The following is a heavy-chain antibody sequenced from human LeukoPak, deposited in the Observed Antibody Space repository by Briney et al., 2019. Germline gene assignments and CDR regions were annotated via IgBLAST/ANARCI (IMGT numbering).Heavy chain of an antibody. D-gene: IGHD6-13*01. Sequence: PGGSLRLSCAASGFTFSSYAMSWVRQAPGKGLEWVSAISGSGGSTYYADSVKGRFTISRDNSKNTLYLQRNSLRAEDTAVYYCAKEGIHMHYYYMDVWGKGTTVTVSS. J-gene: IGHJ6*03. CDR2: ISGSGGST. V-gene: IGHV3-23*01. CDR3: AKEGIHMHYYYMDV. CDR1: GFTFSSYA.